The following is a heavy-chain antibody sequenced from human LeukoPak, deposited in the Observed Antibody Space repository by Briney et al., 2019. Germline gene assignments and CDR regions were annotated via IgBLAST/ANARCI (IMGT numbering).Heavy chain of an antibody. CDR1: GYTFTSYY. Sequence: ASVKVSCKASGYTFTSYYMHWVRQAPGLGLEWMGIINPSGGSTSYAQKFQGRVTMTRDTSTSTVYMELSSLRSEDTAVYYCASLCSGGSCPEPDAFDIWGQGTMVTVSS. J-gene: IGHJ3*02. V-gene: IGHV1-46*01. CDR3: ASLCSGGSCPEPDAFDI. D-gene: IGHD2-15*01. CDR2: INPSGGST.